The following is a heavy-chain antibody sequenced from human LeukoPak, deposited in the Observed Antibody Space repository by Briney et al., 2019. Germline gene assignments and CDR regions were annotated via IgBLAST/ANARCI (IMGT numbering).Heavy chain of an antibody. CDR2: INHSGST. Sequence: SETLSLTCAVYGGSFSGYYWSWIRQPPGKGLEWIGEINHSGSTNYNPSLKSRVTISVDTSKNQFSLKLSSVTAADMAVYYCARATMIVVGITANYYYYYGMDVWGQGTTVTVSS. CDR3: ARATMIVVGITANYYYYYGMDV. CDR1: GGSFSGYY. V-gene: IGHV4-34*01. J-gene: IGHJ6*02. D-gene: IGHD3-22*01.